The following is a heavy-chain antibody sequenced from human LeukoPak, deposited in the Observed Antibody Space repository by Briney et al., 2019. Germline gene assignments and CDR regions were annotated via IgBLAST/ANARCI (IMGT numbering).Heavy chain of an antibody. Sequence: ASVKVSYKASGYTFTSYDINWVRQATGQGLEWMGWMNPNSGNTGYAQKFQGRVTMTRNTSISTAYMELSSLRSEDTAVYYCARGMGYCSSTSCSADDCWGQGTLVTVSS. CDR1: GYTFTSYD. V-gene: IGHV1-8*01. CDR3: ARGMGYCSSTSCSADDC. J-gene: IGHJ4*02. CDR2: MNPNSGNT. D-gene: IGHD2-2*01.